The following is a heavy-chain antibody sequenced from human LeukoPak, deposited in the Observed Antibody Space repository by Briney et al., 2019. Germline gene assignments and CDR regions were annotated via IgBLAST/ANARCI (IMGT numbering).Heavy chain of an antibody. CDR2: IKSKIDGWTI. V-gene: IGHV3-15*01. J-gene: IGHJ4*02. CDR3: TSRRQDGW. Sequence: PGGSLRLSCVGSGFTFSDAWMTWVRQAPGKGLEWVGRIKSKIDGWTIDYAEPVKGRFTISRDYSRNTLYLQMSSLKTEDTAVYYCTSRRQDGWWGQGTLVTVS. CDR1: GFTFSDAW. D-gene: IGHD2-15*01.